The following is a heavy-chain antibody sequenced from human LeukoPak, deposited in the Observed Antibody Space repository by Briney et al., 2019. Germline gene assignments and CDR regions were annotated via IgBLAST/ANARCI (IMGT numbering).Heavy chain of an antibody. CDR1: GFTFSSYG. J-gene: IGHJ4*02. D-gene: IGHD3-22*01. CDR2: IYSGTI. CDR3: AGSAYYRDFDY. V-gene: IGHV3-23*05. Sequence: PGGTLRLSCVASGFTFSSYGMSWVRQAPGKGLEWVSFIYSGTIHYSDSVKGRFTISRDNSKNTLYLQMNSLRAEDTAVYYCAGSAYYRDFDYWGQGTLVTVSS.